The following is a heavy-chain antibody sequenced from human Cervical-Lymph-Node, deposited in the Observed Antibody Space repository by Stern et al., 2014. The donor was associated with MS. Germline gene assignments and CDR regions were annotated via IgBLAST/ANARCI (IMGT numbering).Heavy chain of an antibody. Sequence: QVQLVQSGAEVKKPGASVKVSCKAYGYTFTNYALHWVRQAPGQRPEWMGWIHPGNGDAKYSQNFQDRVTITRDTSANTVYMELRSLRVEDTAMYYCARGYSTTYLDYWGQGTLVTVSS. CDR1: GYTFTNYA. CDR3: ARGYSTTYLDY. D-gene: IGHD6-13*01. V-gene: IGHV1-3*01. J-gene: IGHJ4*02. CDR2: IHPGNGDA.